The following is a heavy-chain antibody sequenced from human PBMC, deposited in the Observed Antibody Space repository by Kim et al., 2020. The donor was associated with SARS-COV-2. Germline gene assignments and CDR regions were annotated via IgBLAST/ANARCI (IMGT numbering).Heavy chain of an antibody. CDR2: GSP. V-gene: IGHV3-23*01. J-gene: IGHJ4*02. CDR3: AKMGSSGAY. D-gene: IGHD3-22*01. Sequence: GSPDDAGSVNGRFPISRDNSKTTLYLQMNSRRAEDTAVYYCAKMGSSGAYWGQGTLVTVSS.